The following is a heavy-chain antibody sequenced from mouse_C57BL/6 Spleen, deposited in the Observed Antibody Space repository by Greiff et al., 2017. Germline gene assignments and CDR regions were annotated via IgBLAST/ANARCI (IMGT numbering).Heavy chain of an antibody. D-gene: IGHD2-1*01. V-gene: IGHV1-54*01. CDR1: GYAFTNYL. Sequence: QVQLQQSGAELVRPGTSVKVSCKASGYAFTNYLIEWVKQRPGQGLEWIGEINPGSGGTNYNDKFKGKATLTADKSSSTAYMQLSSLTSEDSAVYFCARCYGKEGNLDYWGQGTTLTVSS. J-gene: IGHJ2*01. CDR2: INPGSGGT. CDR3: ARCYGKEGNLDY.